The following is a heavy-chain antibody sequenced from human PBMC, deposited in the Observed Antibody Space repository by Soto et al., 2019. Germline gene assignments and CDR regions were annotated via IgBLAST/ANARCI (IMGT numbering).Heavy chain of an antibody. Sequence: QVQLVQSGAEVKKPGASVKLSCKASGYRFTSYHTHWVRQAPGQGLEWMGIINPSGGSSKYAQKFLDRVTMTRDTSTSTVYLDLSSLKSEDTAVYYFARSHDSSFYSFFDYWGQGTLVTVSS. V-gene: IGHV1-46*01. CDR1: GYRFTSYH. CDR2: INPSGGSS. D-gene: IGHD3-22*01. J-gene: IGHJ4*02. CDR3: ARSHDSSFYSFFDY.